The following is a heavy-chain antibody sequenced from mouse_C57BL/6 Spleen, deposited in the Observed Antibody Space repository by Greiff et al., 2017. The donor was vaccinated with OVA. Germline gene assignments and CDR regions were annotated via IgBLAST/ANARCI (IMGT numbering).Heavy chain of an antibody. CDR1: GYTFTDYN. J-gene: IGHJ4*01. CDR3: ARWRTAQAPYYYAMDY. Sequence: VQLQQSGPELVKPGASVKMSCKASGYTFTDYNMHWVKQSHGKSLEWIGYINPNNGGTSYNQKFKGKATLTVNKSSSTADMELRSLTSEDSAVYYCARWRTAQAPYYYAMDYWGQGTSVTVSS. D-gene: IGHD3-2*02. V-gene: IGHV1-22*01. CDR2: INPNNGGT.